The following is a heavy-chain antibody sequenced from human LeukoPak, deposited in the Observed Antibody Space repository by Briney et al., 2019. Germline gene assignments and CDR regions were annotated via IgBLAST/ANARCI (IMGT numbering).Heavy chain of an antibody. D-gene: IGHD3-22*01. Sequence: SETLSLTCTVSGGSISSYYWSWIRQPPGKGLEWIGYIYYSGSTNYNPSLKSRVTISVDTSKNQFSLKLSSVTAADTAVYYCARAYRSYDSSGYYVLLDYWGQGTLVTVSS. J-gene: IGHJ4*02. CDR3: ARAYRSYDSSGYYVLLDY. CDR1: GGSISSYY. V-gene: IGHV4-59*01. CDR2: IYYSGST.